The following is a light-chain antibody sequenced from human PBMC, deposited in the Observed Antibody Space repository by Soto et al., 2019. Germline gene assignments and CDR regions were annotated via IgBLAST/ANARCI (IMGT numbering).Light chain of an antibody. Sequence: EIVITQSPANLCVSPGERATLSCRASQNVLSNLAWYPQKPGQAPRILIYGASTRATGLPARFICSGAGTQCTLAISSLQSEDVAVDFCQQYNNWTITFGQGTRLEIK. V-gene: IGKV3D-15*01. CDR2: GAS. J-gene: IGKJ5*01. CDR1: QNVLSN. CDR3: QQYNNWTIT.